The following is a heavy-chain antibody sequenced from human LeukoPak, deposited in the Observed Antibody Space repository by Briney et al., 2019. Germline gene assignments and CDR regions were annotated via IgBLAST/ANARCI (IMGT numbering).Heavy chain of an antibody. V-gene: IGHV4-39*07. Sequence: SETLSLTCTVSGDSISSKSYYWGWIRQPPGKGLEWIGSIYHSGSTYYNPSLKSRVTISVDTSKNQFSLKLSSVTAADTAVYYCARVRELRYFDWLPSRGAFDIWGQGTMVTVSS. CDR3: ARVRELRYFDWLPSRGAFDI. CDR1: GDSISSKSYY. D-gene: IGHD3-9*01. CDR2: IYHSGST. J-gene: IGHJ3*02.